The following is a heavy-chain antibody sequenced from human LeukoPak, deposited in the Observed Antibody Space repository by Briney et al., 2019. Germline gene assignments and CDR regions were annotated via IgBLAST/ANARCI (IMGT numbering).Heavy chain of an antibody. J-gene: IGHJ4*02. D-gene: IGHD3-16*01. CDR3: GGGGGGQWGYFDY. Sequence: ASVKVSCKASGYTFTTNGIIWVRQAPGQGLEWMGWISAKNGNTNYAQNLQGRVTMTSDTSTSTAYMELRSLRSDDAGVYCGGGGGGGQWGYFDYWGQGTLVTVSS. CDR2: ISAKNGNT. CDR1: GYTFTTNG. V-gene: IGHV1-18*04.